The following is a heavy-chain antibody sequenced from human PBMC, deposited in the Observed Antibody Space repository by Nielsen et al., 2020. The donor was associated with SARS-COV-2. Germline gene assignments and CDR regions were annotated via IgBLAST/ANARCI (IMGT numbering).Heavy chain of an antibody. D-gene: IGHD3-10*01. CDR2: INHSGST. CDR3: ARVGSGSYFRYYFDY. J-gene: IGHJ4*02. Sequence: SETLSLTCAVYGGSFSGYYWSWIRQPPGKGLEWIGEINHSGSTNYNPSLKSRVTISVDTSKNQFSLKLSSVTAADTAVYYCARVGSGSYFRYYFDYWGQGTLVTVSS. CDR1: GGSFSGYY. V-gene: IGHV4-34*01.